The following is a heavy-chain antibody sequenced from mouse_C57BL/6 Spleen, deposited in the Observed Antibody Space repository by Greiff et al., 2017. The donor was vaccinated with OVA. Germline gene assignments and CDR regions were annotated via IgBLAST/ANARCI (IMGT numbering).Heavy chain of an antibody. D-gene: IGHD1-1*01. CDR2: IYPGDGDT. Sequence: VQVVESGAELVKPGASVKISCKASGYAFSSYWMNWVKQRPGKGLEWIGQIYPGDGDTNYNGKFKGKATLTADKSSSTAYMQLSSLTSEDSAVYFCARSDYGSCDYWGQGTTLTVSS. J-gene: IGHJ2*01. V-gene: IGHV1-80*01. CDR1: GYAFSSYW. CDR3: ARSDYGSCDY.